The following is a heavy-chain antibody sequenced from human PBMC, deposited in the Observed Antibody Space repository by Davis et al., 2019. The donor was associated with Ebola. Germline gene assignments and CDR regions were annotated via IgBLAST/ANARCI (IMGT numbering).Heavy chain of an antibody. D-gene: IGHD6-13*01. CDR3: VRSNSWYGDY. Sequence: AASVKVSCKASGYTFTSYDINWVRQAPGQGLEFMGWISAYTGHTNYAQSFQGRIAMTIDTSTNTLYMELRSLTSDDTAMYYCVRSNSWYGDYWGRGTLVTVSS. V-gene: IGHV1-18*01. CDR2: ISAYTGHT. CDR1: GYTFTSYD. J-gene: IGHJ4*02.